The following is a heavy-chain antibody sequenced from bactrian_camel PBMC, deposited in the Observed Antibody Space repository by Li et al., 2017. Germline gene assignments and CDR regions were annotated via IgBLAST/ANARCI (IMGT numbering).Heavy chain of an antibody. J-gene: IGHJ4*01. Sequence: HVQLVESGGGLVQPGGSLRLSCAASGFTFSTYYMNWVRQRPGKGFERVSTIEGYSDTYYPDSVKGRFTISRDNAKDMVYLQMNSLKSEDTALYYCAVRYGLGAKRGGYNYWGQGTQVTVS. CDR3: AVRYGLGAKRGGYNY. CDR2: IEGYSDT. V-gene: IGHV3-2*01. D-gene: IGHD5*01. CDR1: GFTFSTYY.